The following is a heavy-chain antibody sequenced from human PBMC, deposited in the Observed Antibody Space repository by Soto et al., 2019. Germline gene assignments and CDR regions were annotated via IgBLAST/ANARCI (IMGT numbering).Heavy chain of an antibody. V-gene: IGHV3-74*01. D-gene: IGHD5-12*01. Sequence: GGSLRLSCAASGFTFISYWMHWGRQAPGKGLVWVSRINSDGSSTSYADSVKGRFTISRDNAKNTLYLQMNSLRAEDTAVYYCARELAYIGNGMDVWGQGTTVTVSS. CDR1: GFTFISYW. CDR3: ARELAYIGNGMDV. J-gene: IGHJ6*02. CDR2: INSDGSST.